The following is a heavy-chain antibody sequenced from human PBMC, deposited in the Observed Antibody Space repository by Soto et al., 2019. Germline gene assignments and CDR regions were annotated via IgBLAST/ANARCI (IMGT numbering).Heavy chain of an antibody. CDR1: GYTFTSYA. Sequence: QVQLVQSGAEVKKPGASVKVSCKASGYTFTSYAMHWVRQAPGQRLEWMGWINAGNGNTKYSQKFQGRVTIARDTSASTAYMELSSLRSEDTAVYYCATVSAEVVTADLDYWGQGTLVTVSS. V-gene: IGHV1-3*01. J-gene: IGHJ4*02. CDR3: ATVSAEVVTADLDY. CDR2: INAGNGNT. D-gene: IGHD2-21*02.